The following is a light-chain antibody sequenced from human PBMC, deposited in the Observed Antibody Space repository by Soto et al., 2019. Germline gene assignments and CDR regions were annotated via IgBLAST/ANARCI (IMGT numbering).Light chain of an antibody. CDR3: QEYNAYSMT. CDR2: KAS. CDR1: QGISNY. V-gene: IGKV1-5*03. J-gene: IGKJ5*01. Sequence: DIQMTQSPSSLSASVGDRVTITCRASQGISNYLAWYQQKPGKVPKLLIYKASSLESGVPSRFSGSGSGTEFTLSISSLQPDDFGTYYCQEYNAYSMTFGQGTRLEIK.